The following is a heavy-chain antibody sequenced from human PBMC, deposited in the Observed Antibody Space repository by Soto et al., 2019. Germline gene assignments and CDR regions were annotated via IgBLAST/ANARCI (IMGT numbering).Heavy chain of an antibody. D-gene: IGHD3-16*01. J-gene: IGHJ4*02. CDR1: GFTFSSYG. CDR2: IWYDGSNK. Sequence: QVQLVESGGGVVQPGRSLRLSCAASGFTFSSYGMHWVSQAPGKGLEWVAVIWYDGSNKYYADSVKGRFTISRDNSKNTLYLQMNSLRAEDTAVYYCARDGGDGYNLGEGYWGQGTLVTVSS. CDR3: ARDGGDGYNLGEGY. V-gene: IGHV3-33*01.